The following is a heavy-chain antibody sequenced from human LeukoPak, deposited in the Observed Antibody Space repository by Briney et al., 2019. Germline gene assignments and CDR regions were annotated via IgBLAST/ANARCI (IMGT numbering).Heavy chain of an antibody. V-gene: IGHV3-30*18. J-gene: IGHJ5*02. CDR2: ISYDGSNK. CDR3: AKDNYDSSGYLIT. Sequence: YGXXWVRQAXXXXLEWVAVISYDGSNKYYADSVKGRFTISRDNSKNTLYLQMNSLRAEDTAVYYCAKDNYDSSGYLITWGQGTLVTVSS. D-gene: IGHD3-22*01. CDR1: YG.